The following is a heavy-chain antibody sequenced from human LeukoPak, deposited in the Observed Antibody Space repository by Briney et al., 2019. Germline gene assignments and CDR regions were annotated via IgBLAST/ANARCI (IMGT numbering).Heavy chain of an antibody. CDR1: GFTFSSYA. Sequence: GGSLRLSCAASGFTFSSYAMSWVRQAPVKGLEWVSGISGSGGSTYYADSVKGRFTISRDNSKNTLYLQMNSLRAEDTAVYYCARDNSGQYYFDYWGQGTLVTVSS. CDR3: ARDNSGQYYFDY. CDR2: ISGSGGST. J-gene: IGHJ4*02. V-gene: IGHV3-23*01. D-gene: IGHD6-19*01.